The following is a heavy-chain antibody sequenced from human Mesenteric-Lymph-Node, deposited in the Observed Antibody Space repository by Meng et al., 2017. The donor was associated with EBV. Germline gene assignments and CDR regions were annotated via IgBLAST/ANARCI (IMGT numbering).Heavy chain of an antibody. J-gene: IGHJ4*02. CDR3: AREENTSGWYYH. V-gene: IGHV4-30-4*01. CDR2: IYYRRST. D-gene: IGHD6-13*01. Sequence: VQPTRAGPAVVKAFKSTVLAGTVSGGSICKGGFHRRASRKPPGNGLEWTGYIYYRRSTYMNQALKSRSFMSVDTSKNQFSLSLNTVTAADTAGYYCAREENTSGWYYHWGQGTLVTVSS. CDR1: GGSICKGGFH.